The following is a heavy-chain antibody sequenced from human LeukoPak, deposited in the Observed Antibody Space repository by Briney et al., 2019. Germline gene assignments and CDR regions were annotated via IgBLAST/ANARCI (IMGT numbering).Heavy chain of an antibody. V-gene: IGHV3-21*01. CDR2: ITSSSSYI. Sequence: GGSLRLSCAASGFTFTSYWMHWVRQAPGKGLEWVSSITSSSSYIYYADSLKGRFTISRDNAKNSLYLQMNSLRAEDTAVYYCARDGGYCSGGSCYYYGMDVWGQGTTVTVSS. J-gene: IGHJ6*02. CDR3: ARDGGYCSGGSCYYYGMDV. CDR1: GFTFTSYW. D-gene: IGHD2-15*01.